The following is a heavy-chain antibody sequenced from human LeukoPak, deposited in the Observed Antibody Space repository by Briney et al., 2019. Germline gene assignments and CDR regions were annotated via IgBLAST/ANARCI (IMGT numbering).Heavy chain of an antibody. CDR2: IYYSGST. J-gene: IGHJ4*02. Sequence: PSETLSLTCTVSGGSISSYYWSWIRQPPGKGLEWTGYIYYSGSTNYNPSLKSRVTISVDTSKNQFSLKLSSVTAADTAVYYCAGLYGPGYFDYWGQGTLVTVSS. CDR3: AGLYGPGYFDY. D-gene: IGHD4-17*01. CDR1: GGSISSYY. V-gene: IGHV4-59*01.